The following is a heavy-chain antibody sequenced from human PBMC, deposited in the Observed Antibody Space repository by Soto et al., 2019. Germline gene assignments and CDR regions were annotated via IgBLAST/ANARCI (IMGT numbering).Heavy chain of an antibody. D-gene: IGHD3-22*01. V-gene: IGHV3-48*01. J-gene: IGHJ4*02. CDR3: TGGGVSSGPGY. CDR2: IDTLSSTM. Sequence: EVQLVESGGGLVQPGGSLRLSCAASGFTFSSSSMNWARQAPGKGLEWVSFIDTLSSTMYYADSGRGRFTISRDNAKNSLYLQMNSLRAEDPAIYYCTGGGVSSGPGYWGQGTLVTVSS. CDR1: GFTFSSSS.